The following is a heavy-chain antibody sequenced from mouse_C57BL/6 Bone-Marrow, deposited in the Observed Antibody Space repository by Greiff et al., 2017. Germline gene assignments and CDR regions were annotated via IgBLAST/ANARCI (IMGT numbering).Heavy chain of an antibody. V-gene: IGHV5-4*01. D-gene: IGHD1-1*01. CDR3: ARDDTTVVAPGDAMDY. CDR2: ISDGGSYT. CDR1: GFTFSSYA. J-gene: IGHJ4*01. Sequence: EVKVEESGGGLVKPGGSLKLSCAASGFTFSSYAMSWVRQTPEKRLEWVATISDGGSYTYYPDNVKGRFTISRDNAKNNLYLQMSHLKSEDTAMYYCARDDTTVVAPGDAMDYWGQGTSVTVSS.